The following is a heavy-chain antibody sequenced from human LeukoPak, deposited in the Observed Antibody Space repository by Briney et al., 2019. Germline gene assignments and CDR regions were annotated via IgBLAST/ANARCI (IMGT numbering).Heavy chain of an antibody. Sequence: GESLKISCEASGYYFTNYWIGWVRQMPGKGLEWMGIIYPADSDTKYSPSLQGQVTISADKSISTAYLQWSSLKASDTAMYYCARLRKGWFGDLSFDYWGQGTTVTVPS. CDR2: IYPADSDT. V-gene: IGHV5-51*01. J-gene: IGHJ4*02. CDR1: GYYFTNYW. D-gene: IGHD3-10*01. CDR3: ARLRKGWFGDLSFDY.